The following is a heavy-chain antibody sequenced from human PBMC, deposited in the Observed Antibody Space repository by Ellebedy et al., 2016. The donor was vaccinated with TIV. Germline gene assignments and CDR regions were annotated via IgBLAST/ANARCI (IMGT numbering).Heavy chain of an antibody. Sequence: GESLKISXAASGFTFSSYWMSWVRQAPGKGLEWVANIKQDGSEKYYVDSVKGRFTISRDNAKNSLYLQMNSLRAEDTAVYYCASELGDYWGQGTLVTVSS. V-gene: IGHV3-7*01. J-gene: IGHJ4*02. CDR2: IKQDGSEK. CDR1: GFTFSSYW. CDR3: ASELGDY. D-gene: IGHD3-3*02.